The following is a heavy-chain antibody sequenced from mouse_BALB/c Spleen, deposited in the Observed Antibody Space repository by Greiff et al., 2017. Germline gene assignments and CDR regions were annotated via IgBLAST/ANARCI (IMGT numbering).Heavy chain of an antibody. D-gene: IGHD2-4*01. CDR2: IWSGGST. CDR1: GFSLTSYG. Sequence: QVQLQQSGPGLVQPSQSLSITCTVSGFSLTSYGVHWVRQSPGKGLEWLGVIWSGGSTDYNAAFISRLSISKDNSKSQVFFKMNSLQANDTAIYYCAAPSTMITSFAYWGQGTLVTVSA. J-gene: IGHJ3*01. V-gene: IGHV2-2*02. CDR3: AAPSTMITSFAY.